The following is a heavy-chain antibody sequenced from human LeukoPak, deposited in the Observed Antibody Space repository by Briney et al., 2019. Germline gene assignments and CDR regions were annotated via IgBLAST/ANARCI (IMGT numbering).Heavy chain of an antibody. D-gene: IGHD3-22*01. CDR3: ARDFPYYYDISGYYFDY. CDR1: GFTFSSYW. V-gene: IGHV3-7*01. Sequence: GGSLRLSCAASGFTFSSYWMSWVRQAPGKGLEWVANIKQDGSEKYYMDSVKGRFTISRDNAKNSLYLQMNSLRAEDTAVYYCARDFPYYYDISGYYFDYWGQGTLVTVSS. CDR2: IKQDGSEK. J-gene: IGHJ4*02.